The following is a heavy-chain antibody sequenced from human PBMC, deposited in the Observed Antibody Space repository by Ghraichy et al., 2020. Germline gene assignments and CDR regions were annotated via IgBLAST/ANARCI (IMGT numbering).Heavy chain of an antibody. D-gene: IGHD6-19*01. J-gene: IGHJ2*01. CDR2: ISAYNGDT. CDR3: ARESVRGIAVAGVNWYFDL. V-gene: IGHV1-18*01. Sequence: ASVKVSCKASGYTFTSYGISWVRQAPGQGLEWMGWISAYNGDTNYAQKLQGRVTMTTDTSTSTAYMELRSLRSDDTAVYYCARESVRGIAVAGVNWYFDLWGRGTLVTVSS. CDR1: GYTFTSYG.